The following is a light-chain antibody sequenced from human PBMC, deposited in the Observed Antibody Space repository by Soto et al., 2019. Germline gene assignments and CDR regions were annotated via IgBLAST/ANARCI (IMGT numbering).Light chain of an antibody. Sequence: QSVLTQPASVSGSPGQSITISCTGTSNDVGGYNYVSWYQHHPGKAPKLIICDVTDRPSGISYRFSASKSGNTASLTISGLQAEDEADYYCSSYTSSNADVFGTGTKVTVL. V-gene: IGLV2-14*03. J-gene: IGLJ1*01. CDR2: DVT. CDR3: SSYTSSNADV. CDR1: SNDVGGYNY.